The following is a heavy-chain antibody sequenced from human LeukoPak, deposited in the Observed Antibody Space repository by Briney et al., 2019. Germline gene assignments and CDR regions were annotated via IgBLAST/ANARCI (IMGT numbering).Heavy chain of an antibody. J-gene: IGHJ4*02. D-gene: IGHD5-12*01. CDR1: GFTFSSYA. CDR2: IKQDGSEK. V-gene: IGHV3-7*01. CDR3: VRDGGVSGYDLLDY. Sequence: GGSLRLSCAASGFTFSSYAMSWVRQAPGKGLEWVANIKQDGSEKYYVDSVKGRFTISRDNAKSSLSLQMNSLRAEDTAVYYCVRDGGVSGYDLLDYWGQGTLVTVSS.